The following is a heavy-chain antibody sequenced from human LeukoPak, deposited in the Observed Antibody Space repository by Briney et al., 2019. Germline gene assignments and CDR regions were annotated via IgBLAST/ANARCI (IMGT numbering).Heavy chain of an antibody. CDR3: ARGGGYNWNHDNWFDP. CDR1: GGSFSGYY. CDR2: INHGGST. V-gene: IGHV4-34*01. Sequence: SETLSLACAVYGGSFSGYYWSWIRQPPGKGLEWIGEINHGGSTNYNPSLKSRVTLSVDTSKNLFSLKLSSVTAADTAVYYCARGGGYNWNHDNWFDPWGQGTLVTVSS. D-gene: IGHD1-14*01. J-gene: IGHJ5*02.